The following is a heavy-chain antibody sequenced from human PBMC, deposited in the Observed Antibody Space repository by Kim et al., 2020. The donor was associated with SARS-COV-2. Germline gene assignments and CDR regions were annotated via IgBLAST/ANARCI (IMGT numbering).Heavy chain of an antibody. Sequence: TNYAQKLQGRVTMTTDTSTSTAYMELRSLRSDDTAVYYCARDGAVPAEYWGQGTLVTVSS. D-gene: IGHD3-10*01. J-gene: IGHJ4*02. V-gene: IGHV1-18*01. CDR3: ARDGAVPAEY. CDR2: T.